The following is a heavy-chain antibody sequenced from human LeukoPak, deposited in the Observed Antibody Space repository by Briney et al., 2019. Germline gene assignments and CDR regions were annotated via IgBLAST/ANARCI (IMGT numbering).Heavy chain of an antibody. V-gene: IGHV3-21*01. CDR2: ISSSSSYI. Sequence: PGGSLRLSCAASGFTFSSYSMNWVRRAPGKGLEWVSSISSSSSYIYYADSVKGRFTISRDNAKNSLYLQMNSLRAEDTAVYYCARDAGNDAFDIWGQGTMVTVSS. CDR3: ARDAGNDAFDI. CDR1: GFTFSSYS. J-gene: IGHJ3*02. D-gene: IGHD6-13*01.